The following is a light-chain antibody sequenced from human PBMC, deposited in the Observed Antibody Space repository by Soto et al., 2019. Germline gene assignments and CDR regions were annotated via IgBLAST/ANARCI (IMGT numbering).Light chain of an antibody. CDR2: DAS. CDR1: QTISTW. Sequence: DIQLTQSPPSLSASVGDRVTITCRASQTISTWMAWYQQKPGKAPKLLVYDASTLQSGVASRFSGSGSGTEFTLIISGLQPDDSATYYCQQYTHTNNPWMLGQGTKVDI. CDR3: QQYTHTNNPWM. V-gene: IGKV1-5*01. J-gene: IGKJ1*01.